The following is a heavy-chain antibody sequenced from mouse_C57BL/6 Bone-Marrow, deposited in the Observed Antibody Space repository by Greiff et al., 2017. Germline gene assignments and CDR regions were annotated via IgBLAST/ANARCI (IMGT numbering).Heavy chain of an antibody. D-gene: IGHD2-4*01. CDR1: GFTFSDYG. Sequence: EVMLVESGGGLVTPGGSLKLSCAASGFTFSDYGMHWVRQAPEKGLEWVAYISSGSSTIYYADTVKGRFTISRDNAKNTLCLQMTSLRSEDTAMYYCARRKLSGLPMDYWGQGTSVTGSS. J-gene: IGHJ4*01. V-gene: IGHV5-17*01. CDR3: ARRKLSGLPMDY. CDR2: ISSGSSTI.